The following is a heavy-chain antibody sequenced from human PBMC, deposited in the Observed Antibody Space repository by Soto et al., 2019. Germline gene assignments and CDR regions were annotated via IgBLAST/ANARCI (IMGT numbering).Heavy chain of an antibody. D-gene: IGHD3-9*01. Sequence: GASVKVSCKASGYTFTGYYMHWVRQAPGQGLEWMGWINPNSGGTNYAQKFQGRVTMTRDTSISTAYMELSRLRSDDTAVYYCARSPPNDTLTGYSRTIDYWGQGTLVTVSS. V-gene: IGHV1-2*02. CDR3: ARSPPNDTLTGYSRTIDY. CDR1: GYTFTGYY. CDR2: INPNSGGT. J-gene: IGHJ4*02.